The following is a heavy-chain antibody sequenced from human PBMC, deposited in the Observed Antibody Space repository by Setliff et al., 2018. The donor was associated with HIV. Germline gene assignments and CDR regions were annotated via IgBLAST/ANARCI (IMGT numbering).Heavy chain of an antibody. D-gene: IGHD1-26*01. J-gene: IGHJ5*02. V-gene: IGHV4-31*03. CDR3: AKGGNSVDNLLDP. Sequence: SETLSLTCTVSGDPIFIGGYYWSWIRQHPGGGLEWIGYIYHTGKTYYNPSLQSRIIMSLDMSQNQFSLKLSSVTAADTAVYYCAKGGNSVDNLLDPWGPGTLVTVS. CDR1: GDPIFIGGYY. CDR2: IYHTGKT.